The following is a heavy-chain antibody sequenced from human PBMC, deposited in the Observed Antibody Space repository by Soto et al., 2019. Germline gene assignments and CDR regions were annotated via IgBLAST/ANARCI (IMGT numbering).Heavy chain of an antibody. D-gene: IGHD6-19*01. CDR1: GFTFSSYA. CDR3: ARSLCIAVAGTEYYYYYGMDV. Sequence: QVQLVESGGGVVQPGRSLRLSCAASGFTFSSYAMHWVRQAPGKGLEWVAVISYDGSNKYYADSVKGRFTISRDNSKNTLYLQMNSLRAEDTAVYYCARSLCIAVAGTEYYYYYGMDVWGQGTTVTVSS. V-gene: IGHV3-30-3*01. J-gene: IGHJ6*02. CDR2: ISYDGSNK.